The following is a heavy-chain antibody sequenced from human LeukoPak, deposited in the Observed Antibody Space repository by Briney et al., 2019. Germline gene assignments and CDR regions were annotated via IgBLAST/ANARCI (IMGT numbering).Heavy chain of an antibody. J-gene: IGHJ4*02. V-gene: IGHV3-9*01. CDR3: AKGYYDFWSGPDY. Sequence: GRSLRLSCAASGFTFDDYAMHWVRQAPGKGLEWVSGISWNSGSIGYADSVKGRFTISRDNAKNSLYLQMNSLRAEDTALYYCAKGYYDFWSGPDYWGQGTLVTVSP. CDR1: GFTFDDYA. CDR2: ISWNSGSI. D-gene: IGHD3-3*01.